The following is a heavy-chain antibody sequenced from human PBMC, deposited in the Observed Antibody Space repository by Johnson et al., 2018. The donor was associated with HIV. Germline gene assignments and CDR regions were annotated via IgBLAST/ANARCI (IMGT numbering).Heavy chain of an antibody. CDR3: AKGGGCGGDCYSGYDAFDI. CDR1: GFTFSSYG. J-gene: IGHJ3*02. D-gene: IGHD2-21*01. V-gene: IGHV3-33*06. CDR2: IWYEGSNE. Sequence: QVQLVESGGGVVQPGRSLGLSCAASGFTFSSYGMHWVRQAPGKGLDWVAVIWYEGSNEYPADSAKGRSTISTDNSKNTLYLQINSLGVEDTAVYYCAKGGGCGGDCYSGYDAFDIWGRGTMVTVSS.